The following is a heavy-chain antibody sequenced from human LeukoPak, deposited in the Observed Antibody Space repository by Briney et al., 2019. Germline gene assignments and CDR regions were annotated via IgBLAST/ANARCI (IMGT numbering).Heavy chain of an antibody. CDR3: ARVTERWLQFGLLDY. Sequence: RSGGSLRLSCAASGFTFSSYAMHWVRQAPGKGLEYVSAISSNGGSTYYANSVEGRFTISRDNSKNTLYLQMGSLRAEDMAVYYCARVTERWLQFGLLDYWGQGTLVTVSS. CDR2: ISSNGGST. J-gene: IGHJ4*02. D-gene: IGHD5-24*01. CDR1: GFTFSSYA. V-gene: IGHV3-64*01.